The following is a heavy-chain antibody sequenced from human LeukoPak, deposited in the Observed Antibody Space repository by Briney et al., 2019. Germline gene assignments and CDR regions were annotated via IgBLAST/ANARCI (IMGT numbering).Heavy chain of an antibody. CDR3: SKDVNSHCRGDCSDY. D-gene: IGHD2-15*01. CDR2: IRHDGSNK. Sequence: PGGSLRLSCAASGFTFSKYGMHWVRQAPSKGLEWVAFIRHDGSNKYYAEFVKGRFTISRDNSKNTVDLQMHSLRLEDTAIYYCSKDVNSHCRGDCSDYWGQGTLVIVSS. J-gene: IGHJ4*02. CDR1: GFTFSKYG. V-gene: IGHV3-30*02.